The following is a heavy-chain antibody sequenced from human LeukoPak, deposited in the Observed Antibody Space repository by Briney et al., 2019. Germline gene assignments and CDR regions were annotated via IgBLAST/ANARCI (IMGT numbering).Heavy chain of an antibody. CDR3: AKSGIAAAGQRGYFDY. D-gene: IGHD6-13*01. Sequence: GGSLRLSCAASGFTFSSYGIHWVRQAPGKGLEWVAVISNDGSNKYYADSVKGRFTISRDNSKNAVYLQMNSLRGEDTAVYYCAKSGIAAAGQRGYFDYWGQGTLVTVSS. CDR2: ISNDGSNK. CDR1: GFTFSSYG. V-gene: IGHV3-30*18. J-gene: IGHJ4*02.